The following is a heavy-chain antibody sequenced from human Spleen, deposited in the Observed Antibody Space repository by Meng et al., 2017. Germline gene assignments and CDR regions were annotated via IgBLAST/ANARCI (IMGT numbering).Heavy chain of an antibody. CDR3: ASWGGNSYYYDSSGWSY. V-gene: IGHV4-61*01. CDR1: GGSVSSGSYY. J-gene: IGHJ4*02. Sequence: SETLSLTCTVSGGSVSSGSYYWSWIRQPPGKGLEWIGYIYYSGSTNYNPSLKSRVTISVDTSKNQFSLKLSSVTAADTAVYYCASWGGNSYYYDSSGWSYWGQVTLGTVS. D-gene: IGHD3-22*01. CDR2: IYYSGST.